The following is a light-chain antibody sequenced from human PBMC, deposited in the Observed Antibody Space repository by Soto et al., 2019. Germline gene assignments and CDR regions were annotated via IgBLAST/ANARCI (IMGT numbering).Light chain of an antibody. V-gene: IGLV2-14*01. CDR2: QVT. Sequence: QSALTQPASVSGSPGQSITISCTGTSSDLAIYNYVSWYQQQPGKAPKLMIYQVTNRPSGVSNRFSGSRSGNTASLTISGLQAEDEADYYCAAWHNSLNGWVFGGGTKVTVL. J-gene: IGLJ3*02. CDR3: AAWHNSLNGWV. CDR1: SSDLAIYNY.